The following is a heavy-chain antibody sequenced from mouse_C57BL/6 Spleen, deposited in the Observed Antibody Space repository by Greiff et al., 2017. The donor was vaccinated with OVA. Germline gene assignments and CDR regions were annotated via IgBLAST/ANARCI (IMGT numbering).Heavy chain of an antibody. CDR2: INPYNGGT. CDR1: GYTFTDYY. J-gene: IGHJ3*01. D-gene: IGHD2-3*01. Sequence: EVQLQESGPVLVKPGASVKMSCKASGYTFTDYYMNWVKQSHGKSLEWIGVINPYNGGTSYNQKFKGKATLTVDKSSSTAYMELNSLTSEDSAVYYCARGRDGYFAYWGQRTLVTVSA. CDR3: ARGRDGYFAY. V-gene: IGHV1-19*01.